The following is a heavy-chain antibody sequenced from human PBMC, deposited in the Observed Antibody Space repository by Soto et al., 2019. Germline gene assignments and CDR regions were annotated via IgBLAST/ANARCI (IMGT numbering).Heavy chain of an antibody. CDR2: ISSSSTI. D-gene: IGHD3-16*01. CDR1: GFTFSSYS. Sequence: EVQLVESGGGLVQPGRSLRLSCAASGFTFSSYSMNWVRQAPGKGLEWVSYISSSSTIYYADSVKGRFTISRDNAKNSLYLQMNSLRAEDTAVYYCARDWGFGMVDYWGQGTLVTVSS. CDR3: ARDWGFGMVDY. J-gene: IGHJ4*02. V-gene: IGHV3-48*01.